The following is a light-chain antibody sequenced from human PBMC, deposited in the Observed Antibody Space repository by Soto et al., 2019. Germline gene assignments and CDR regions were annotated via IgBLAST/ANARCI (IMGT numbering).Light chain of an antibody. CDR3: HQYGTSPPVT. Sequence: EIVLTHSPGTLSLSPWERATLSCRASQSVSYSYLAWYQQKPGQAPRLLIYGASSRATGIPDRFSGSGSGTDFTLTISRLEPEDFAMYYCHQYGTSPPVTFGQGTRLEIK. CDR1: QSVSYSY. J-gene: IGKJ5*01. CDR2: GAS. V-gene: IGKV3-20*01.